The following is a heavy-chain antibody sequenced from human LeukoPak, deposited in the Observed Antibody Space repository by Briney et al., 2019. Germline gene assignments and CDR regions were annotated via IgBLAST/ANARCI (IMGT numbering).Heavy chain of an antibody. CDR2: IYSGGST. Sequence: GGSLRLSCAASGFTVSSNYMSWVRQAPGKGLEWVSVIYSGGSTYYADSVKGRFTISRDNSKNTLYLQMNSLRAEDTAVYYCARVNSGSIFDYWGQGTLVTVSS. D-gene: IGHD3-22*01. V-gene: IGHV3-66*01. J-gene: IGHJ4*02. CDR1: GFTVSSNY. CDR3: ARVNSGSIFDY.